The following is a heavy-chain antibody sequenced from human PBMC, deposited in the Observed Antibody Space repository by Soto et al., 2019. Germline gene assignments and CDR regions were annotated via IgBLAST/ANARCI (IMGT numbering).Heavy chain of an antibody. V-gene: IGHV5-51*01. CDR3: VRGYNSGLSIHPYYFDV. D-gene: IGHD6-19*01. J-gene: IGHJ4*02. Sequence: GESLKISCKGSGYRFTSYWIAWVRQLPGKGLEFMGIIYPGAFDTRYNPSFQGQVTVSVDNSISTAYLQWSSLKAPDTAMYCCVRGYNSGLSIHPYYFDVWGQGTLVTVSS. CDR2: IYPGAFDT. CDR1: GYRFTSYW.